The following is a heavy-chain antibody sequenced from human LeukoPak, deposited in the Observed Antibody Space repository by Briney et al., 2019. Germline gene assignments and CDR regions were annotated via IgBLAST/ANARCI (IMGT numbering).Heavy chain of an antibody. V-gene: IGHV3-7*01. CDR3: ARGLLLSDNTHIVVVPAASPRYYYYGMDV. CDR1: GSTFSSHW. Sequence: GGSLRLSCAASGSTFSSHWMSWVRQAPGEGLEWVANIKQDGREKYYVDSVKGRFTISRDHAENSLYRQMNCLRAEDTAVYYCARGLLLSDNTHIVVVPAASPRYYYYGMDVWGQGTTVTVSS. J-gene: IGHJ6*02. D-gene: IGHD2-2*01. CDR2: IKQDGREK.